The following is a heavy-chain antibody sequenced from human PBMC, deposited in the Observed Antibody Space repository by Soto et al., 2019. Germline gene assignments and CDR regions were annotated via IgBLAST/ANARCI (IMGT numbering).Heavy chain of an antibody. CDR2: ISGSGGST. Sequence: GGSLRLSCAASGFTFSSYAMSWVRQAPGKGLEWVSAISGSGGSTYYADSVKGRFTISRDNSRNTLYLQMNSLRAEDTAVYYCAKALYGDYALDYWGQGTLVTVSS. D-gene: IGHD4-17*01. CDR1: GFTFSSYA. CDR3: AKALYGDYALDY. V-gene: IGHV3-23*01. J-gene: IGHJ4*02.